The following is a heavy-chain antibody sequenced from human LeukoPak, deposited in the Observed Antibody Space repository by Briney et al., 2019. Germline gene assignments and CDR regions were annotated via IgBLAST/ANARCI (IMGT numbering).Heavy chain of an antibody. CDR3: AKVPKYCGGDCYSYLDY. Sequence: QTGGSLRLSCAASGFTFSSFGLSWVRQAPGKGLEWVSIISGSGAGTIYADSVKGRFTVSRDNSKNTLYLQMNTLRAEDTAVYYCAKVPKYCGGDCYSYLDYWGQGTLVTVSS. CDR2: ISGSGAGT. CDR1: GFTFSSFG. V-gene: IGHV3-23*01. J-gene: IGHJ4*02. D-gene: IGHD2-21*02.